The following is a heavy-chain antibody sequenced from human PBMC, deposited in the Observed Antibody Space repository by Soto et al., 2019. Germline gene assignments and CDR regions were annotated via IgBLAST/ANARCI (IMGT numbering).Heavy chain of an antibody. D-gene: IGHD6-19*01. J-gene: IGHJ4*02. CDR2: IYSGGTK. CDR1: GFSVSSSH. CDR3: VESGGCVLERCSSRSHSCDA. V-gene: IGHV3-53*01. Sequence: EVPLVDSGGGLIQPGGSLRLSCAASGFSVSSSHMLWVRQAPGTGLEWVAVIYSGGTKYYAVSVKGRLTIPRDNSTTPLSPQLDTLCTGVKAEEHRVESGGCVLERCSSRSHSCDAWGQETRVTVSP.